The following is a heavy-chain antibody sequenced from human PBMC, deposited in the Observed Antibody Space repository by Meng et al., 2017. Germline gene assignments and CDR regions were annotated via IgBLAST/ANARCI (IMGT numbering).Heavy chain of an antibody. CDR2: IIPIFGTA. J-gene: IGHJ4*02. CDR3: ARQMVRGVILFDY. CDR1: GGTLSRYA. Sequence: ELHKPGTSSKVSVKAHGGTLSRYAISRVRQDPGQGLEWMGGIIPIFGTANDAQKFQGRVTITADESTSTAYMELSSLRSENTAVYCCARQMVRGVILFDYWGQGTLVTVSS. D-gene: IGHD3-10*01. V-gene: IGHV1-69*01.